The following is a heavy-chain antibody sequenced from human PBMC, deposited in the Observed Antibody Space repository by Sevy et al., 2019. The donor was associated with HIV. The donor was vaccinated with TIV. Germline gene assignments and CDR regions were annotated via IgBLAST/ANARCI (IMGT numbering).Heavy chain of an antibody. J-gene: IGHJ6*03. D-gene: IGHD5-18*01. Sequence: ASVKVSCKASGGTFSSYAISWVRQAPGQGLEWMGGIIPIFGTANYAQKFQGRVTITADKSTSTANMELSSLRSEDTAVYYCARVSGYSYGTDYYYYMDVWGKGTTVTVSS. CDR3: ARVSGYSYGTDYYYYMDV. CDR2: IIPIFGTA. CDR1: GGTFSSYA. V-gene: IGHV1-69*06.